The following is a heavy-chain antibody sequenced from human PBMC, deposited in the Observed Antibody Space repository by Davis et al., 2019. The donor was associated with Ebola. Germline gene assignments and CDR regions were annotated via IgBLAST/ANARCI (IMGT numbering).Heavy chain of an antibody. CDR3: ARSRLTGASFDY. J-gene: IGHJ4*02. CDR1: GFTFSNYE. Sequence: PGGSLRLSCAASGFTFSNYEMNWVRQAPGKGLEWVSYIYSGTNTYYADSVKGRFTMSRDNAKNSLYLQMESLRVEDTAVYYCARSRLTGASFDYWGQGTLVTVSS. V-gene: IGHV3-48*03. D-gene: IGHD1-20*01. CDR2: IYSGTNT.